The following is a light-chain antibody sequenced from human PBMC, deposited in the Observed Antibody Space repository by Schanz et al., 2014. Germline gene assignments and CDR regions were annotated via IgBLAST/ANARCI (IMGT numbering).Light chain of an antibody. Sequence: QSALTQPPSVSGSPGQSVTISCTGTSNDVGSYNRVSWYQQPPGTAPKLMIYEVSNRPSGVPDRFSGSKSGNTASLTISGLQAEDEADYYCSSYTAITTAVVFGGGTKLTVL. J-gene: IGLJ2*01. CDR1: SNDVGSYNR. CDR3: SSYTAITTAVV. V-gene: IGLV2-18*02. CDR2: EVS.